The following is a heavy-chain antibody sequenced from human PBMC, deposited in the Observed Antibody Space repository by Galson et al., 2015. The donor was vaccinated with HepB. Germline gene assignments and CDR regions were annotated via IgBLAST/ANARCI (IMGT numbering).Heavy chain of an antibody. CDR2: INSVSSHI. CDR1: GFTFSTYS. V-gene: IGHV3-21*01. D-gene: IGHD3-3*01. J-gene: IGHJ4*02. CDR3: VRARREVLRFFDSDH. Sequence: SLRLSCAAYGFTFSTYSMTWVRQAPGMGLEWVSSINSVSSHIYYADSVRGRFTISRDNGKNSLSLQMNSLRVEDTAVYYCVRARREVLRFFDSDHWGQGTLVTVSS.